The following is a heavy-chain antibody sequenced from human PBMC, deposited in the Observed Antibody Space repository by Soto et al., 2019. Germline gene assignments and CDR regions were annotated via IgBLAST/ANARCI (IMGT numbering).Heavy chain of an antibody. CDR3: AKEATNINNFDY. CDR2: ISSSGSSI. CDR1: GFIFDNFE. Sequence: PGGSLRLSCAASGFIFDNFEMNWVRQAPGKGLEWVSYISSSGSSIYYADSVKGRFTVSRDNAKKLLYLQMNSLRAEDTAAYYCAKEATNINNFDYWGQGALVTVSS. D-gene: IGHD1-26*01. J-gene: IGHJ4*02. V-gene: IGHV3-48*03.